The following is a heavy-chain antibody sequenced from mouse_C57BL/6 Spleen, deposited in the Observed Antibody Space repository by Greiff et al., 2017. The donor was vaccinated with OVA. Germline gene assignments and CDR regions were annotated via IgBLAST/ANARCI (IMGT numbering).Heavy chain of an antibody. V-gene: IGHV1-50*01. D-gene: IGHD1-1*01. Sequence: QVQLQQPGAELVKPGASVKLSCKASGYTFTSYWMQWVKQRPGQGLEWIGEIDPSDSYTNYNQKFKGKATLTVDTSSSTAYMQLSSLTSEDSAVYYCARLGGSSSPYYAMDYWGQGTSVTVSS. CDR2: IDPSDSYT. J-gene: IGHJ4*01. CDR3: ARLGGSSSPYYAMDY. CDR1: GYTFTSYW.